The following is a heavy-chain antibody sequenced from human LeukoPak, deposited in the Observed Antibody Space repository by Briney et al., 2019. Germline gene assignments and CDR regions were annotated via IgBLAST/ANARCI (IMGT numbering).Heavy chain of an antibody. CDR3: AKDAKVYRYYDSSGYRSYFDY. CDR1: GFTFSSYA. D-gene: IGHD3-22*01. J-gene: IGHJ4*02. Sequence: GGSLRLSCAASGFTFSSYAMRWVRQAPGKGLEWVSAISGSGGSTYYADSVEGRFTISRDNSKNTLYLQMNSLRAEDTAVYYCAKDAKVYRYYDSSGYRSYFDYWGQGTLVTVSS. V-gene: IGHV3-23*01. CDR2: ISGSGGST.